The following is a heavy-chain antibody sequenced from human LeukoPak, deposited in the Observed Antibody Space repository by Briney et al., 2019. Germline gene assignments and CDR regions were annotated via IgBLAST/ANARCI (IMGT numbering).Heavy chain of an antibody. CDR3: ARHRGYYGSGSYYDY. CDR1: GGSFSGYC. J-gene: IGHJ4*02. CDR2: INHSGST. Sequence: SETLSLTCAVYGGSFSGYCWSWIRQPPGKGLEWIGEINHSGSTNYNPSLKSRVTISVDTSKNQFSLKLSSVTAADTAVYYCARHRGYYGSGSYYDYWGQGTLVTVSS. D-gene: IGHD3-10*01. V-gene: IGHV4-34*01.